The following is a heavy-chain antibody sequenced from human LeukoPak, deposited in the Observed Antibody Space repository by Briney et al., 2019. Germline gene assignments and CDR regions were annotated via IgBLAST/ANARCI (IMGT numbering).Heavy chain of an antibody. CDR1: GASFSNDY. V-gene: IGHV4-59*01. CDR2: IFYSGTT. J-gene: IGHJ6*02. Sequence: SETLSLTCTVSGASFSNDYWSWIRQPPGKGLEWIGYIFYSGTTYYNPSLKSRVTMSVDTSKNQFSLKLTSVTAADTAVYYCAREGVRGVMSPYFYYGMDVWGQGTTVTVSS. D-gene: IGHD3-10*01. CDR3: AREGVRGVMSPYFYYGMDV.